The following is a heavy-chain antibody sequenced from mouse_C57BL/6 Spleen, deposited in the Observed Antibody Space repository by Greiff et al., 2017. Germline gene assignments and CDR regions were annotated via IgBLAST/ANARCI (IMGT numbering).Heavy chain of an antibody. CDR1: GYAFSSSW. Sequence: VQLQQSGPELVKPGASVKISCKASGYAFSSSWMNWVKQRPGKGLEWIGRIYPGDGDTNYNGKFKGKATLTADKSSSTAYMQLSSLTSEDSAVYFCADLLSYAMDYWGQGTSVTVSS. CDR2: IYPGDGDT. V-gene: IGHV1-82*01. J-gene: IGHJ4*01. D-gene: IGHD2-1*01. CDR3: ADLLSYAMDY.